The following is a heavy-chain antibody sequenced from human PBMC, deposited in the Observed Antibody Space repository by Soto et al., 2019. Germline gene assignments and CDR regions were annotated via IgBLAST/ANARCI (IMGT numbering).Heavy chain of an antibody. V-gene: IGHV3-13*01. CDR2: IGTGCDT. D-gene: IGHD6-6*01. CDR3: AREVEVSKSSGWFFDL. J-gene: IGHJ2*01. CDR1: GLTFSTYD. Sequence: EVQLVESGGGLVQPGGSLTLSCEASGLTFSTYDMHWVRQAPGNGLEWVSAIGTGCDTYYPGSVRGRFIISRENAKNSLYLQMNSLTVGDTAVYYCAREVEVSKSSGWFFDLWGRGTLVTVAS.